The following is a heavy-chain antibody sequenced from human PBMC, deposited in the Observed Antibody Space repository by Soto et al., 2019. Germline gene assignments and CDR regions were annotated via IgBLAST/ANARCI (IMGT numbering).Heavy chain of an antibody. CDR1: GYTFTSYD. J-gene: IGHJ6*03. CDR2: MNPNSGNT. V-gene: IGHV1-8*01. CDR3: AALRYYYGSGTFWYYYYMDV. Sequence: GASVKVSCKASGYTFTSYDINWVRQATGQGLEWMGWMNPNSGNTGYAQKFQGRVTMTRNTSISTAYMELSSLRSEDTAVYYCAALRYYYGSGTFWYYYYMDVWGKGTTVTVSS. D-gene: IGHD3-10*01.